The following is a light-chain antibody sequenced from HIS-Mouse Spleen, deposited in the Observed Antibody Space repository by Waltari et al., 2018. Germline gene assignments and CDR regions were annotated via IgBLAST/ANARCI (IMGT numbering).Light chain of an antibody. CDR2: STT. Sequence: QTVVTQEPSFSVSPGGTVTLTCGLSSGSVSTSYYPSWYQQTPGHAPRPLIYSTTTRSSGVPDRFSGSILGNKAALTITGAQADDESDYYCVLYMGSGIWVFGGGTKLTVL. V-gene: IGLV8-61*01. CDR3: VLYMGSGIWV. J-gene: IGLJ3*02. CDR1: SGSVSTSYY.